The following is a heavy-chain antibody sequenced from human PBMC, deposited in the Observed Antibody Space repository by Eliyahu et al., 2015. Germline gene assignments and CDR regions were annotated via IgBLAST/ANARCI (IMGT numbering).Heavy chain of an antibody. D-gene: IGHD3-22*01. CDR2: ISAYNGNT. CDR1: GXXFTSXX. J-gene: IGHJ3*02. V-gene: IGHV1-18*01. Sequence: QVQLVQSGAEVKKPGXSVKVSCKASGXXFTSXXXSWVRQAPGQGLEWMGWISAYNGNTNYAQKLQGRVTMTTDTSTSTAYMELRSLRSDDTAVYYCARARDYYDSSGYYFDAFDIWGQGTMVTVSS. CDR3: ARARDYYDSSGYYFDAFDI.